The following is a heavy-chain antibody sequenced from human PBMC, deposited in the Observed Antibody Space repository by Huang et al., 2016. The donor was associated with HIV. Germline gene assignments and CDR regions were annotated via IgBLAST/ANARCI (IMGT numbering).Heavy chain of an antibody. CDR2: INHNGNS. D-gene: IGHD3-10*01. V-gene: IGHV4-34*02. CDR1: GGAFRGSQ. J-gene: IGHJ4*02. Sequence: QVQLKQWGAGLLKPSETLSLTCAVYGGAFRGSQWTWIRRFPEKGLEWIGAINHNGNSLYNPSLSARVTISTDTSKNHFSLRLTSVTAADTALYYCARGFNYYASDNLGVYYFDSWGLGTLVTVSP. CDR3: ARGFNYYASDNLGVYYFDS.